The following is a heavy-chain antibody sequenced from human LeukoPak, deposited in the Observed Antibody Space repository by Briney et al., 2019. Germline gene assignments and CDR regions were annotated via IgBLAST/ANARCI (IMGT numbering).Heavy chain of an antibody. CDR2: IYYTGST. J-gene: IGHJ5*02. CDR3: VALTRGT. D-gene: IGHD1-14*01. CDR1: GGSISSSSFY. V-gene: IGHV4-39*01. Sequence: SETLSLTCTVSGGSISSSSFYWGWIRQPPGKGLEWIGSIYYTGSTYYNPSLKSRVTISLDTSKSQFSLRLNSVTAAGTAVYYCVALTRGTWGQASLLTVSS.